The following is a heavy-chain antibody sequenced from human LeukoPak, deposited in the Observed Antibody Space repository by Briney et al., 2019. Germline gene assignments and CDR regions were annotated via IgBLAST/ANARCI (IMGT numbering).Heavy chain of an antibody. CDR1: GFTFRSYG. V-gene: IGHV3-30*18. J-gene: IGHJ4*02. CDR3: AKILPDTVTADY. D-gene: IGHD4-11*01. CDR2: ISYDGSNK. Sequence: GGSLRLSCAASGFTFRSYGIHWVRQAPGKGLEWVAVISYDGSNKYYADSVKGRFTISRDNSKNTLYLQMNSLRAEDTAVYYCAKILPDTVTADYWGQGTLVTVSS.